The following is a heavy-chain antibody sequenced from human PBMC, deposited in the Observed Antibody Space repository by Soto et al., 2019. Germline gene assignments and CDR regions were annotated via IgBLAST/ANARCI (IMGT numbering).Heavy chain of an antibody. CDR1: PGSLSGATDS. Sequence: PSETLSLTCGLSPGSLSGATDSWNWIRQPPGKGLEWIGYIFPSGTTYYNPSLESRVTISIDVSKNQFSLSLRSLTAADTAVYYCARSREFDYWSQGTLGTVSS. CDR3: ARSREFDY. CDR2: IFPSGTT. J-gene: IGHJ4*02. V-gene: IGHV4-30-2*01.